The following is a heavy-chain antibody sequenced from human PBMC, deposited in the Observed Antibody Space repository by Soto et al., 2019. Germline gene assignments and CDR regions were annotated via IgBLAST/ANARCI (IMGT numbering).Heavy chain of an antibody. CDR1: GFKFDDYA. J-gene: IGHJ3*02. Sequence: PGGSLRLSCAASGFKFDDYAMHWVRQAPGKGLEWVSGISWKSGDLNYADSVKGRFTISRDNAKNSLFLQMNNLSADDTALYYCVKEKVPTFLHAFDIWGQGTMVTVSS. CDR3: VKEKVPTFLHAFDI. D-gene: IGHD3-16*01. V-gene: IGHV3-9*01. CDR2: ISWKSGDL.